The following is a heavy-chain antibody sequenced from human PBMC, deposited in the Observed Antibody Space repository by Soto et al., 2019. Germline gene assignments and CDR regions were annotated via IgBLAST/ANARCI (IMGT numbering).Heavy chain of an antibody. D-gene: IGHD2-8*02. Sequence: EVQLVESGGGLVQPGESLKLSCAASGFTFRGSAMHWVRQASGKGLEWVGRIRTKANSYATAYAASVQGRFTISRDDSLCTSYRQKTSRQTEDGGGYNCAGPLLGYCTGGKCHTVYCYYGMDAWGQGTGVTVSS. CDR3: AGPLLGYCTGGKCHTVYCYYGMDA. CDR2: IRTKANSYAT. CDR1: GFTFRGSA. V-gene: IGHV3-73*02. J-gene: IGHJ6*01.